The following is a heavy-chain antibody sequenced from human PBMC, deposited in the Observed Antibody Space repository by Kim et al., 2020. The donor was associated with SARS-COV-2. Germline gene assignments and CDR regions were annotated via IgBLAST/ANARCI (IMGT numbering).Heavy chain of an antibody. V-gene: IGHV3-23*01. Sequence: DSGKGRFTISRDNSKNTLYLQMNSLRAEDTAVYYCAKVRVTTGVGWFDPWGQGTLVTVSS. J-gene: IGHJ5*02. CDR3: AKVRVTTGVGWFDP. D-gene: IGHD4-17*01.